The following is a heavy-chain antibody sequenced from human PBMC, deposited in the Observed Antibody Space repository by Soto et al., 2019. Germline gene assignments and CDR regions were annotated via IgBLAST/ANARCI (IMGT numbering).Heavy chain of an antibody. V-gene: IGHV1-18*04. CDR1: GYTFPYSG. D-gene: IGHD3-9*01. J-gene: IGHJ4*02. CDR2: ISAYSGHT. CDR3: ARDMTGNYYFAY. Sequence: QVQVVQSGAEVKKPGASVKVSCKTSGYTFPYSGIGGVRQAPGQGLEWMGWISAYSGHTNYAQNLQGRVILTTDSSTSTVYMDLRSLRSDDRAVYYCARDMTGNYYFAYWGQGTLVTVSS.